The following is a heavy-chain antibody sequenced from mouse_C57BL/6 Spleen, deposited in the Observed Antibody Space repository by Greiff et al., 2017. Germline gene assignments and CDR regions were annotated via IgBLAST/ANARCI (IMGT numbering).Heavy chain of an antibody. V-gene: IGHV5-6*01. CDR2: ISSGGSYT. CDR1: GFTFSSYG. CDR3: ASPDDDYAMDY. J-gene: IGHJ4*01. Sequence: EVQVVESGGDLVKPGGSLKLSCAASGFTFSSYGMSWVRQTPDKRLEWVATISSGGSYTYYPDSVKGRFTISRDNAKNTLYLQMSSLKSEDTAMYYCASPDDDYAMDYWGQGTSVTVSS. D-gene: IGHD2-12*01.